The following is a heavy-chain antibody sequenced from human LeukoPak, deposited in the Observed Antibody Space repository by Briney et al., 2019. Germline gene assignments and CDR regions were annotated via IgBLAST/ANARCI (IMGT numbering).Heavy chain of an antibody. D-gene: IGHD2-2*01. V-gene: IGHV1-24*01. J-gene: IGHJ6*03. CDR2: FDPEDGET. CDR3: ATDRPSSAKVGPRGYYYYYTDV. Sequence: ASVKVSCKVSGYTLTELPMHWVRQAPGKGLEWMGGFDPEDGETIYAQKFQGRVTMTEDTSTDTAYMELSSLRSEDTAVYYCATDRPSSAKVGPRGYYYYYTDVWGKGTTVTVSS. CDR1: GYTLTELP.